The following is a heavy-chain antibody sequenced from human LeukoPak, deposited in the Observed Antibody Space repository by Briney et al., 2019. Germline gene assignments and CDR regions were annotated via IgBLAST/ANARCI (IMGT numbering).Heavy chain of an antibody. Sequence: ASVKVSCKASGYTLTGYYMHWVRQAPRQGLEWMGWINPNSGGTNYAQKFQGRVTMTRDTSISTAYMELSRLRSDDTAVYYCARGSIESGSYYYYFDYWGQGTLVTVSS. CDR1: GYTLTGYY. D-gene: IGHD1-26*01. CDR3: ARGSIESGSYYYYFDY. J-gene: IGHJ4*02. V-gene: IGHV1-2*02. CDR2: INPNSGGT.